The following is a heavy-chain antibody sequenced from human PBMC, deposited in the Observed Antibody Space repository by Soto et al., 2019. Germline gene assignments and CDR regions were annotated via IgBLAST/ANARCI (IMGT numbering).Heavy chain of an antibody. J-gene: IGHJ4*02. CDR3: ARGPKSGHYFLSFFEY. CDR1: GYTFTSYG. V-gene: IGHV1-3*01. Sequence: GASVKVSCKASGYTFTSYGISWVRQAPGQGLEWMGWINAGNGNTKYSQKFQGRVSITRDTSASTAYMELSSLRSEDTAMYYCARGPKSGHYFLSFFEYWGQGTLVTVSS. D-gene: IGHD1-26*01. CDR2: INAGNGNT.